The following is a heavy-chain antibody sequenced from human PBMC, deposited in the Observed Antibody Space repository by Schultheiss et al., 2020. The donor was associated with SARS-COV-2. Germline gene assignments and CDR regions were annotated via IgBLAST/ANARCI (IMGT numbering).Heavy chain of an antibody. J-gene: IGHJ4*02. CDR2: IGGFGFTT. CDR1: GFTFSSYG. CDR3: AREGAAMVVDY. Sequence: GGSLRLSCAASGFTFSSYGMHWVRQAPGKGLEYVSSIGGFGFTTYYADSVKGRLTISRDNAKNSLSLQMNSLRAEDTAVYYCAREGAAMVVDYWGQGTLVTVSS. V-gene: IGHV3-21*01. D-gene: IGHD5-18*01.